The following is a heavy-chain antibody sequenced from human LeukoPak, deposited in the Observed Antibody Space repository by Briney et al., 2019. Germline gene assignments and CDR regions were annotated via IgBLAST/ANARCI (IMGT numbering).Heavy chain of an antibody. Sequence: SETLSLTCTVSGVSISSSSYYWGWIRQPPGKGLEWIGSIYSSGSTYYNSSLKSRVTISIDTSKNQVSLKMSSVTAADAAVYYCAKSGGYGLIDYWGQGTLVTVSS. CDR3: AKSGGYGLIDY. J-gene: IGHJ4*01. CDR1: GVSISSSSYY. V-gene: IGHV4-39*01. CDR2: IYSSGST. D-gene: IGHD6-25*01.